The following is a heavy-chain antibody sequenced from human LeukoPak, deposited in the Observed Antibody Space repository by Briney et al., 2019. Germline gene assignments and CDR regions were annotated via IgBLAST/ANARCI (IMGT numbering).Heavy chain of an antibody. CDR1: GGSFSGYY. J-gene: IGHJ4*02. Sequence: KSSETLSHTCAVYGGSFSGYYWSWIRQPPGKGLEWIGEINHSGSTNYNPSLKSRVTISVDTSKNQFSLKLSSVTAADTAVYYCARVTPYYYGSGSYSFPLDYWGQGTLVTVSS. CDR3: ARVTPYYYGSGSYSFPLDY. CDR2: INHSGST. D-gene: IGHD3-10*01. V-gene: IGHV4-34*01.